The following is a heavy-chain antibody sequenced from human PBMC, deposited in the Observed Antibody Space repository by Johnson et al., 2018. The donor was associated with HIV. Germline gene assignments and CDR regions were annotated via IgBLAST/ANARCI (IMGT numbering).Heavy chain of an antibody. CDR3: ARDAMYYYDRKSRGAFDI. Sequence: QATGKGLEWVSAIGTAGDTYYPGSVKGRFTISRENAKNSLYLQMNSLRAGDTAVYYCARDAMYYYDRKSRGAFDIWGQGTMVTVSS. J-gene: IGHJ3*02. V-gene: IGHV3-13*01. CDR2: IGTAGDT. D-gene: IGHD3-22*01.